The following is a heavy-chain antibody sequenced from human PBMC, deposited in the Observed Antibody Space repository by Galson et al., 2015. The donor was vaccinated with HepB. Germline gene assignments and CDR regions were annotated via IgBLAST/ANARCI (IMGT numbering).Heavy chain of an antibody. Sequence: SLRLSCAASGFTFSDYYMTWIRQVPGRGLEWVALISSDYTSKFYTDSVMGRLTISRDNSKDTVYLQMNSLRDEDTAVYYCASDCDGSGSFYNMLGYWGQGTMVTVSS. CDR2: ISSDYTSK. D-gene: IGHD3-10*01. CDR3: ASDCDGSGSFYNMLGY. CDR1: GFTFSDYY. V-gene: IGHV3-30*07. J-gene: IGHJ4*02.